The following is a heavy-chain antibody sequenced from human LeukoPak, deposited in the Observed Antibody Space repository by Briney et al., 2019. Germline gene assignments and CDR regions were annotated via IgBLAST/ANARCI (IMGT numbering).Heavy chain of an antibody. D-gene: IGHD6-19*01. CDR1: GFTFSNYW. CDR3: ARVGDSSGWTYYFDY. J-gene: IGHJ4*02. CDR2: INSDGINT. Sequence: GGSLRLSCAASGFTFSNYWMHWVRQAPGKGLVWVSRINSDGINTSYADSVKGRFTISRDNAKNTLYLQMNSLRAEDTAVYYCARVGDSSGWTYYFDYWGQGTLVTVSS. V-gene: IGHV3-74*01.